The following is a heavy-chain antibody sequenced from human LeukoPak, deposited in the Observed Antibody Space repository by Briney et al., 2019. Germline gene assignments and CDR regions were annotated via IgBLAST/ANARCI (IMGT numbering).Heavy chain of an antibody. D-gene: IGHD3-9*01. CDR3: AKDSPVLTV. V-gene: IGHV3-23*01. CDR2: ISVNGNSI. CDR1: GFTFAGSS. Sequence: GGFLRLSCAASGFTFAGSSMSWVRRAPGKGLEWVSAISVNGNSIYYADSVKGRFTISRDNSKSILYLQMDSLRAEDTAVYQCAKDSPVLTVWGQGTLVTVS. J-gene: IGHJ4*02.